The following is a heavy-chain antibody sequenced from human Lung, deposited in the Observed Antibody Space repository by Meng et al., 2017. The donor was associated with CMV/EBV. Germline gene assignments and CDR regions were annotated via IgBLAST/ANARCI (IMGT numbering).Heavy chain of an antibody. CDR1: GFTFSAFA. Sequence: LTXAASGFTFSAFAMSWVRQAPGKGLEWVSSVSGSGDNRYYADSVKGRFTMSRDNSKKTLYLEMKSLRAEDTALYCCAKDRKILTTSFDSWGQGAAVTVSS. J-gene: IGHJ4*02. CDR2: VSGSGDNR. D-gene: IGHD4-17*01. V-gene: IGHV3-23*01. CDR3: AKDRKILTTSFDS.